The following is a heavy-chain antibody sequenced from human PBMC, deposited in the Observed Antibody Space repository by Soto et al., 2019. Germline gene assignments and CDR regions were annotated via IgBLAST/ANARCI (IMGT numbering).Heavy chain of an antibody. CDR2: IWYDGSNK. J-gene: IGHJ4*02. Sequence: GWSLRLACASSVFTFINYGMHWVRQAPGKGLEWVAIIWYDGSNKYYADSVKCRFTISRDNSKNTVYLQMNSLRAEDTAMYYCAAGEPLDYRGQGTLVTVSS. V-gene: IGHV3-33*01. CDR1: VFTFINYG. D-gene: IGHD3-10*01. CDR3: AAGEPLDY.